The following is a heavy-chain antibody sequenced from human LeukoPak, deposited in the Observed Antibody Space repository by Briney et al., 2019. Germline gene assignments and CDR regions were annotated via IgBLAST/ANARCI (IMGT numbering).Heavy chain of an antibody. CDR3: ARQHVLGYCSSTSCLDAFDI. V-gene: IGHV4-30-2*03. Sequence: SETLSLTCAVSGVSISSGGYSWSWIRQPPGKGLEWIGSIYSRGSTYHNPSLKSRVTISVDTSKNPFSLKLSSVTAADTAVYYCARQHVLGYCSSTSCLDAFDIWGQGTMVTVS. J-gene: IGHJ3*02. CDR2: IYSRGST. D-gene: IGHD2-2*01. CDR1: GVSISSGGYS.